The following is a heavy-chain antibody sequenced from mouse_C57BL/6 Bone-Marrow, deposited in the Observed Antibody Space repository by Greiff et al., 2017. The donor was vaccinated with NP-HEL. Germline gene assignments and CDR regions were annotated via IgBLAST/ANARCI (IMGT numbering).Heavy chain of an antibody. Sequence: VKVVESGAELVRPGTSVKMSCKASGYTFTNYWIGWAKQRPGHGLEWIGDIYPGGGYTNYNEKFKGKATLTADKSSSTAYMQFSSLTSEDSAIYYCARSSGSYYFDYWGQGTTLTVSS. J-gene: IGHJ2*01. V-gene: IGHV1-63*01. CDR1: GYTFTNYW. D-gene: IGHD3-2*02. CDR2: IYPGGGYT. CDR3: ARSSGSYYFDY.